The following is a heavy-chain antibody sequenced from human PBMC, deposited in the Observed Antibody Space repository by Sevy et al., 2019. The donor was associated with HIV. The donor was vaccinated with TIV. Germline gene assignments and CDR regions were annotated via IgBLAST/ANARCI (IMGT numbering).Heavy chain of an antibody. D-gene: IGHD3-10*01. CDR1: GGSIISSTYY. Sequence: SETLSLTCTVSGGSIISSTYYWGWIRQPPGKGLEWIGSVYYSGSTYYNPSLRSRVTISVDMFKDHFSLKLSSVTAADTDVYYCARRGAGPAFDVWGQGTMVTVSS. J-gene: IGHJ3*01. CDR2: VYYSGST. CDR3: ARRGAGPAFDV. V-gene: IGHV4-39*02.